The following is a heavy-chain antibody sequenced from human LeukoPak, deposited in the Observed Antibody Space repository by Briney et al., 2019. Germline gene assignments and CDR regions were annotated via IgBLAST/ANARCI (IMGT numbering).Heavy chain of an antibody. J-gene: IGHJ4*02. V-gene: IGHV1-2*04. CDR2: INPNSGGT. CDR1: GYTFTGYY. Sequence: ASVKVSCKASGYTFTGYYMHWVRQAPGQGLEWMGWINPNSGGTDYAQKFKGWVTLTRDTSINTTYMELSRLASDVTAVYFCARGTPGSYLGYWGQGTLVTVSS. D-gene: IGHD3-16*02. CDR3: ARGTPGSYLGY.